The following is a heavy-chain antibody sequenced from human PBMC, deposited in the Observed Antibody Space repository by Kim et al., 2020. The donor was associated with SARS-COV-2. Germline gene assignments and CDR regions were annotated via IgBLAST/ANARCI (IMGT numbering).Heavy chain of an antibody. CDR3: AKDPREYYDILTGYWFDY. D-gene: IGHD3-9*01. V-gene: IGHV3-23*01. J-gene: IGHJ4*02. Sequence: KGRFTISRDNSKNTLYLQMNSLRAEDTAVYYCAKDPREYYDILTGYWFDYWGQGTLVTVSS.